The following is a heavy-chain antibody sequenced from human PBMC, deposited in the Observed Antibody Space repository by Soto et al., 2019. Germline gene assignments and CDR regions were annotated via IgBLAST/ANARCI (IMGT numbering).Heavy chain of an antibody. CDR2: INHSGST. Sequence: SETLSLTCAVYGGSFSGYYRSWIRQPPGKGLEWIGEINHSGSTNYNPSLKSRVTISVDTSKNQFSLKLSSVTAADTAVYYCARAIRGTVTPKFYYYYYMDVWGEGTTVNVS. CDR1: GGSFSGYY. J-gene: IGHJ6*03. CDR3: ARAIRGTVTPKFYYYYYMDV. D-gene: IGHD4-17*01. V-gene: IGHV4-34*01.